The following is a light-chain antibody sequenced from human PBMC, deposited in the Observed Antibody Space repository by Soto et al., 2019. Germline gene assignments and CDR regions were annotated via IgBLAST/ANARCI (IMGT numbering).Light chain of an antibody. CDR3: NSYTSSSTPDV. CDR2: DVT. CDR1: SSDVGDYHY. J-gene: IGLJ1*01. Sequence: QSALTQPASVSGSPGQSITISCTGTSSDVGDYHYVSWYQLHPGKAPKLMIYDVTNRPSGVSNRFSGSKSGNTASLTISGLQAEDEADYYCNSYTSSSTPDVFRTGTKVTVL. V-gene: IGLV2-14*03.